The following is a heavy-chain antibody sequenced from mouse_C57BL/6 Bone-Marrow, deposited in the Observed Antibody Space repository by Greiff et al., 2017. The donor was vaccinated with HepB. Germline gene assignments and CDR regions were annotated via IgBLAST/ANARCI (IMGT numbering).Heavy chain of an antibody. V-gene: IGHV1-47*01. Sequence: QVQLKESGAELVKPGASVKMSCKASGYTFTTYPIEWMKQNHGKSLEWIGNFHPYNDDTKYNEKFKGKATLTVEKSSSTVYLELSRLTSDDSAVYYCARRDYGRYYAMDYWGQGTSVTVSS. CDR3: ARRDYGRYYAMDY. J-gene: IGHJ4*01. CDR2: FHPYNDDT. CDR1: GYTFTTYP. D-gene: IGHD1-1*01.